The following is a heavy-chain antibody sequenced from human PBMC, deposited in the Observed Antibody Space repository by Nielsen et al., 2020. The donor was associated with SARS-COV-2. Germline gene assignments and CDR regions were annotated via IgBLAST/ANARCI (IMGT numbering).Heavy chain of an antibody. CDR1: GGTFSSYA. CDR2: IIPIFGTA. J-gene: IGHJ6*02. Sequence: SVKVSCKASGGTFSSYAISWVRQAPGQGLEWMGGIIPIFGTANYAQKFQGRVTITADKSTSTAYMELSSLRSEDTAVYYCARDAGQQLAGDYYYYYGMDVWGQGTTVTVSS. CDR3: ARDAGQQLAGDYYYYYGMDV. V-gene: IGHV1-69*06. D-gene: IGHD6-13*01.